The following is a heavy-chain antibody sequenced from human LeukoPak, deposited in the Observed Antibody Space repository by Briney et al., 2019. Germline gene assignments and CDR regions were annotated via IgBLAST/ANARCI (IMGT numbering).Heavy chain of an antibody. D-gene: IGHD3-9*01. V-gene: IGHV4-34*01. CDR2: INHSGST. CDR1: GGSFSGYN. J-gene: IGHJ4*02. CDR3: ARGVEGDILN. Sequence: PSETLSLTCAVYGGSFSGYNWSWIRQPPGKGLEWIGEINHSGSTNYNPSLKSRVTISVDTSKNQFSLKLSSVTAADTAVYYCARGVEGDILNWGQGTLVTVSS.